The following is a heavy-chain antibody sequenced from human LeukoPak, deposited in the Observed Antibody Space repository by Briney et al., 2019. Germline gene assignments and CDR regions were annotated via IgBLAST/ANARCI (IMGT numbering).Heavy chain of an antibody. CDR3: ASWPGGWYGEDS. CDR1: GFTVSSNY. Sequence: GGSLRLSCAASGFTVSSNYMSWVRQAPGKGLEWVSVIYSGGSTYYGDSVKGRFTVSRDTSKNTLYLQMNSLRAEDTAVYYCASWPGGWYGEDSWGQGTLVTVSS. CDR2: IYSGGST. D-gene: IGHD6-19*01. V-gene: IGHV3-53*01. J-gene: IGHJ4*02.